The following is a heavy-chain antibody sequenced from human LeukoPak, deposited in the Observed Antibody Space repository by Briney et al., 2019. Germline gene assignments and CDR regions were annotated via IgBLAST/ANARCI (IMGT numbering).Heavy chain of an antibody. V-gene: IGHV2-5*02. J-gene: IGHJ3*02. Sequence: SGPTLVKPTQTLTLTCTFSGFSLSTSGVGVGWIRQPPGKALEWLALIYWDDDKRYSPSLKSRLTITKDTSKNQVVLTMTNMDPVDTATYYCALHRPNHGFRSGAFDIWGQGTMVTVSS. CDR3: ALHRPNHGFRSGAFDI. CDR2: IYWDDDK. D-gene: IGHD6-19*01. CDR1: GFSLSTSGVG.